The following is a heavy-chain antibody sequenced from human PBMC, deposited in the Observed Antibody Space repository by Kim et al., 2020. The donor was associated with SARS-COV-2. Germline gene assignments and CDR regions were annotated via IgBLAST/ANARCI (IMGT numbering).Heavy chain of an antibody. CDR2: IKHMGTT. J-gene: IGHJ4*02. CDR3: AKRKSSGVYY. Sequence: SETLSLTCAIDGASLSGDFWSWIRQPPGKGLEWIGDIKHMGTTNYNPALKSRVAFSTDTSKNQLSLTLKSVTAAATAIYYCAKRKSSGVYYWGQGTLVTV. V-gene: IGHV4-34*01. CDR1: GASLSGDF. D-gene: IGHD3-22*01.